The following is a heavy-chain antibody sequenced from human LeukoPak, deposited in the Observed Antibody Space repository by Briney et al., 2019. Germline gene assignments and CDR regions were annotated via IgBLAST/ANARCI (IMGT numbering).Heavy chain of an antibody. Sequence: GGSLRLSCAASGFTVSSNYMSWVRQAPGKGLEWVSAISGSGGSTYYADSVKGRFTISRDNSKNTLYLQMNSLRAEDTAVYYCAKDLSGPDYYGSGTFGYWGQGTLVTVSS. CDR3: AKDLSGPDYYGSGTFGY. CDR1: GFTVSSNY. J-gene: IGHJ4*02. V-gene: IGHV3-23*01. D-gene: IGHD3-10*01. CDR2: ISGSGGST.